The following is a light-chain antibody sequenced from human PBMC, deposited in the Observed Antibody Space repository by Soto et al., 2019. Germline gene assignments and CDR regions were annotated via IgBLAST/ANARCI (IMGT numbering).Light chain of an antibody. CDR3: LQHNSYPRT. Sequence: DIQMTQSPSSLSASVGDRVTVTCRASQGIRNDLGWYQQKPGKAPKRLIYAGSSLQSGVPSSFSGSRSGTECALTSSSLQPEDLATYYCLQHNSYPRTVGQGTKVEIK. J-gene: IGKJ1*01. V-gene: IGKV1-17*01. CDR1: QGIRND. CDR2: AGS.